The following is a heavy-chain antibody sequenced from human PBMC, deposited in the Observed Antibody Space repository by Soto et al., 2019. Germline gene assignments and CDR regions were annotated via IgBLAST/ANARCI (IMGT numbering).Heavy chain of an antibody. CDR3: ARSGSGAAYYYHGLDV. CDR2: ISAYNGNT. J-gene: IGHJ6*02. D-gene: IGHD7-27*01. CDR1: GYTFTSYG. V-gene: IGHV1-18*04. Sequence: QVQLVQSGAEVKKPGASVKVSCKASGYTFTSYGFSWVRQAPGQGLEWMGWISAYNGNTNYAQKFQGRVTMTTDTSTSTAYMELRSLRSDDTVVYYCARSGSGAAYYYHGLDVWGQGTTVTVSS.